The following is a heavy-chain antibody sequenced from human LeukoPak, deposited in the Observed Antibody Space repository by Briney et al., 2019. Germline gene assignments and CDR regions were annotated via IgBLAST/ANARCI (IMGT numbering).Heavy chain of an antibody. CDR2: IHHSGST. CDR3: ASRVNSLDY. V-gene: IGHV4-38-2*02. D-gene: IGHD4-23*01. CDR1: GYSISSGYY. J-gene: IGHJ4*02. Sequence: PSETLFLTCTVSGYSISSGYYWGWIRQPPGRGLEWIGSIHHSGSTYYNPSLKSRVTISVDTSKNQFSLRLSSVTAADTAVYYCASRVNSLDYWGQGTLVTVSS.